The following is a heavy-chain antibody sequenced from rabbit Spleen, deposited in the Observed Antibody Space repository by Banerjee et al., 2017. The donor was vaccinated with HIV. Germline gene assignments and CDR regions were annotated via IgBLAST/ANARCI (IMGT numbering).Heavy chain of an antibody. CDR2: IDPVFGST. D-gene: IGHD8-1*01. CDR3: ARDAGSGDYIDGYFNL. V-gene: IGHV1S7*01. CDR1: GFTLSSYY. J-gene: IGHJ4*01. Sequence: QLEESGGGLVQPGGSLKLSCKASGFTLSSYYMNWVRQAPGKGLEWIGYIDPVFGSTYYANWVNGRFTISSHNAQNTLYLQLNSLTAADTATYFCARDAGSGDYIDGYFNLWGQGTLVTVS.